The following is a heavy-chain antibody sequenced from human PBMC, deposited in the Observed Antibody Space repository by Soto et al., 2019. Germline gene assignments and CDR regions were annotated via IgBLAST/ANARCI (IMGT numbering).Heavy chain of an antibody. CDR3: ARARGWDIVFQPAACDY. D-gene: IGHD2-2*01. CDR2: IKGDGTEE. CDR1: GFTFSRFW. J-gene: IGHJ4*02. Sequence: GGSLRLSCAASGFTFSRFWMTWVRQAPGKGLEWVANIKGDGTEEYYADSVKGRFTISRDNDKETLYLEMYGLGDEDTAVYYCARARGWDIVFQPAACDYWGQGALVTVSS. V-gene: IGHV3-7*01.